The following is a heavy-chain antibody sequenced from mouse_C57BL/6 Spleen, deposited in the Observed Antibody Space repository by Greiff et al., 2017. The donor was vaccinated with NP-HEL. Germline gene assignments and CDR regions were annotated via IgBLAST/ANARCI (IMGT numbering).Heavy chain of an antibody. CDR1: GYTFTSYW. CDR3: ARPLTGTGRYFDV. J-gene: IGHJ1*03. Sequence: QVQLQQPGAELVMPGASVKLSCKASGYTFTSYWMHWVKQRPGQGLEWIGEIDPSDSYTNYNQKFKGKSTLTVDKCSSTAYMQLSSLTSEDSAVYYCARPLTGTGRYFDVWGTGTTVTVAS. D-gene: IGHD4-1*01. V-gene: IGHV1-69*01. CDR2: IDPSDSYT.